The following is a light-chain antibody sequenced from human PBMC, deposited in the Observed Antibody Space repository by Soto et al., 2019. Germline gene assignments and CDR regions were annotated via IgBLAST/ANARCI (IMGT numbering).Light chain of an antibody. J-gene: IGKJ4*01. CDR1: QDISNY. CDR2: DAS. Sequence: DLQMTQSPSSLSASVGDRVTITCQASQDISNYLNWYQQKPGKAPKLLIYDASNLETGVPSRFSGSGSGTDFTFTISSLQHEDIATYYCQQYDNLPLTFGGGTKVEIK. V-gene: IGKV1-33*01. CDR3: QQYDNLPLT.